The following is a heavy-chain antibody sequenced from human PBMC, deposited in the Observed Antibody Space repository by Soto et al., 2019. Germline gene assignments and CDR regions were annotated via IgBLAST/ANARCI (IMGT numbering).Heavy chain of an antibody. D-gene: IGHD1-26*01. CDR3: ATGAALGDYYYYYGMDV. J-gene: IGHJ6*02. CDR1: GYTFTGYY. Sequence: GASVKVSCKASGYTFTGYYMHWVRQAPGQGLEWMGWINPNSGGTNYAQKFQGWVTMTRDTSISTAYMELSRLRSDDTAVYYCATGAALGDYYYYYGMDVWGQGTTVTVSS. V-gene: IGHV1-2*04. CDR2: INPNSGGT.